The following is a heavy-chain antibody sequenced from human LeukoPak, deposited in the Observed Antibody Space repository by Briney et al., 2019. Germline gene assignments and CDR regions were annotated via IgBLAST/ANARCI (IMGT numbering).Heavy chain of an antibody. D-gene: IGHD4-17*01. J-gene: IGHJ6*03. V-gene: IGHV3-53*01. CDR1: GFTVSSNY. CDR2: VYSGGST. CDR3: ARDRNYGDRNYYYYYMDV. Sequence: GGSLRLSCAASGFTVSSNYMSWVRQAPGKGLEWVSVVYSGGSTYYADSVKGRFTISRDNPKNTLYLQMNSLRAEDTAVYYCARDRNYGDRNYYYYYMDVWGKGTTVTVSS.